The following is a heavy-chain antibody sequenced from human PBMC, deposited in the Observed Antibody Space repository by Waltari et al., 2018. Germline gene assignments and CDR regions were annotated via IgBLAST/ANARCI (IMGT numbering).Heavy chain of an antibody. CDR2: IPSDGAAS. CDR3: VKRATTITSVEWYFDR. J-gene: IGHJ2*01. V-gene: IGHV3-64D*06. D-gene: IGHD5-12*01. Sequence: EVQLVESGGDVVQPGGSLRLSCSASGFPFSSYTMYWVRQTPGQGVEYVSAIPSDGAASMYADSVQGRFAISRDNSRNALFLQMSSLRAEDTAVYFCVKRATTITSVEWYFDRWGRGTLVSVSS. CDR1: GFPFSSYT.